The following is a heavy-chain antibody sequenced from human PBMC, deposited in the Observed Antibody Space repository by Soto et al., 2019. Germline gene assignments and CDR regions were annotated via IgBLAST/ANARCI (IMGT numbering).Heavy chain of an antibody. Sequence: EVQLVQSGAEIKKPGESLRISCKGSGYIFRNYWIGWVRQMPGKGLEWMGIIHGGDSPTRYSPSFEGQVTIAMDKSISTAYLQWSSLKASDTAMYYCARRVTSSTGWDYWGQGTLVTVSS. CDR1: GYIFRNYW. CDR2: IHGGDSPT. J-gene: IGHJ4*02. D-gene: IGHD6-19*01. V-gene: IGHV5-51*01. CDR3: ARRVTSSTGWDY.